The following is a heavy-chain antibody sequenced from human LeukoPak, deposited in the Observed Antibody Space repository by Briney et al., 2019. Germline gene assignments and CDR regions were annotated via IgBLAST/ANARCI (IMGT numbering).Heavy chain of an antibody. CDR1: GGTVISHY. CDR2: IYYGGST. CDR3: AREVKYSDTSGYYYADAFDI. Sequence: PSETLSLTCTVSGGTVISHYWSWLRHAPGKGLDWLGYIYYGGSTKYNPSLKSRVAISVDTSKSQLSLRLSSVTAADTAMYFCAREVKYSDTSGYYYADAFDIWGQGTMVTVSS. V-gene: IGHV4-59*02. D-gene: IGHD3-22*01. J-gene: IGHJ3*02.